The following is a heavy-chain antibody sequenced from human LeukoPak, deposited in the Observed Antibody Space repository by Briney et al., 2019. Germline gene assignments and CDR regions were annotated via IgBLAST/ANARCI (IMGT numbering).Heavy chain of an antibody. CDR3: ARERYYYGSGTNWFDP. J-gene: IGHJ5*02. D-gene: IGHD3-10*01. Sequence: SETLSLTCTVSGGSVSSGNYYWSWIRPPPGQGLEWIGYIYYSGSTNYNPSLKSRVTISVDTSKNQFSLKLSSVTAADTGVYYCARERYYYGSGTNWFDPWGQGTLVTVSS. V-gene: IGHV4-61*01. CDR2: IYYSGST. CDR1: GGSVSSGNYY.